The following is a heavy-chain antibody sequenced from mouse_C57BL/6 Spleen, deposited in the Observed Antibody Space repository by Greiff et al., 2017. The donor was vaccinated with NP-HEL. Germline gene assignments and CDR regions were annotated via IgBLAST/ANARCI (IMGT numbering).Heavy chain of an antibody. J-gene: IGHJ4*01. V-gene: IGHV1-64*01. CDR3: ASVHRGDAMDY. CDR1: GYTFTSYW. CDR2: IHPNSGST. Sequence: QVQLQQPGAELVKPGASVKLSCKASGYTFTSYWMHWVKQRPGQGLEWIGMIHPNSGSTNYNEKFKSKATLTVDKSSSTAYMQLSSLTSEDSAVYYCASVHRGDAMDYWGQGTSVTVSS.